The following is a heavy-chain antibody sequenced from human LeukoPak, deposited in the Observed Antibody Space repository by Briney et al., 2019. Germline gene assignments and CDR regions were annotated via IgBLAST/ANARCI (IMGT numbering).Heavy chain of an antibody. CDR2: IYYRGST. V-gene: IGHV4-39*01. J-gene: IGHJ1*01. CDR1: GDSISSSSYY. CDR3: ARRRYYDSSGYLD. Sequence: SETLSLTCTISGDSISSSSYYWGWIRQPPGKGLEWIGDIYYRGSTYYNPSLKSRVSISIDTSNNQFSLTLNSVTAADTDLYFCARRRYYDSSGYLDWGQGTLVTVSS. D-gene: IGHD3-22*01.